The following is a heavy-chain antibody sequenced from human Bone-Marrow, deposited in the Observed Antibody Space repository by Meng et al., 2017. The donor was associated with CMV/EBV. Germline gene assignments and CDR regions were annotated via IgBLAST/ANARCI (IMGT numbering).Heavy chain of an antibody. V-gene: IGHV3-69-1*01. CDR3: ASLYDFWRVGMDV. CDR1: GFTFSDYY. CDR2: ISSSSYI. J-gene: IGHJ6*02. Sequence: GGSLRLSCAASGFTFSDYYMSWIRQAPGKGLEWVSSISSSSYIYYADSVKGRFTISRDNAKNSLYLQMNSLRAEDTAVYYCASLYDFWRVGMDVWGQGTTVTVSS. D-gene: IGHD3-3*01.